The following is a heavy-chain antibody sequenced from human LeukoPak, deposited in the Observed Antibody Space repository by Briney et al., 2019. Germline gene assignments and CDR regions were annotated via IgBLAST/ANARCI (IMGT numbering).Heavy chain of an antibody. V-gene: IGHV3-30-3*01. CDR3: ARDRYQLLPFDY. CDR2: ISYDGSNK. Sequence: GGSLRLSCAASGFTFSSYAMHWARQAPGKGREWVAVISYDGSNKYYADSVKGRFTISRDNSKNTLYLQMNSLRAEDTAAYYCARDRYQLLPFDYWGQGTLVTVSS. D-gene: IGHD2-2*01. J-gene: IGHJ4*02. CDR1: GFTFSSYA.